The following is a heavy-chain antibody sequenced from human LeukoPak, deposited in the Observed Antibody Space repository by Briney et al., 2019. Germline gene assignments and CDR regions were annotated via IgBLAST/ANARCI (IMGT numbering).Heavy chain of an antibody. V-gene: IGHV1-18*01. CDR3: ARDKAWYYDFWSVDY. D-gene: IGHD3-3*01. J-gene: IGHJ4*02. CDR2: ISAYNGNT. CDR1: GYTFTSYD. Sequence: ASVKVSCKASGYTFTSYDINWVRQAPGQGLEWMGWISAYNGNTNYAQKLQGRVTMTTDTSTSTAYMELRSLRSDDTAVYYCARDKAWYYDFWSVDYWGQGTLVTVSS.